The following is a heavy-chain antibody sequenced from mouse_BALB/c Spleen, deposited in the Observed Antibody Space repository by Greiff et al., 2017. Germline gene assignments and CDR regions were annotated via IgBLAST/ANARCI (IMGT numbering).Heavy chain of an antibody. CDR1: GYTFTSYW. Sequence: VKLQESGAELAKPGASVKMSCKASGYTFTSYWMHWVKQRPGQGLEWIGYINPSTGYTEYIQKFKDKATLTADKSSSTAYMQLSSLTSEDSAVYYCARSNWHFDYWGQGTTLTVSS. D-gene: IGHD4-1*01. J-gene: IGHJ2*01. V-gene: IGHV1-7*01. CDR2: INPSTGYT. CDR3: ARSNWHFDY.